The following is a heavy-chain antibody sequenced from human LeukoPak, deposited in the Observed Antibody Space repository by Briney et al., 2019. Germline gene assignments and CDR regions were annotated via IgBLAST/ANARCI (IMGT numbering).Heavy chain of an antibody. V-gene: IGHV4-4*07. D-gene: IGHD3-22*01. Sequence: SETLSLTCTVSGGSISSYYWSWVRQPAGKGLEWIGRIYTSGSTNYNPSLKSRVTISVDTSKNQFSLKLSSVTAADTAVYYCARDLPMITMIGSNHDAFDIWGQGTMVTVSS. J-gene: IGHJ3*02. CDR2: IYTSGST. CDR3: ARDLPMITMIGSNHDAFDI. CDR1: GGSISSYY.